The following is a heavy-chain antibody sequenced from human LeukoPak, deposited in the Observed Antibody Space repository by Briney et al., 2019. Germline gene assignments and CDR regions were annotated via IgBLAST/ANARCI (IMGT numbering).Heavy chain of an antibody. J-gene: IGHJ4*02. Sequence: GGSLRLSCAASGFTFSSYEMNWVRQAPGKGLEWVSYIGSRGSIKYYADSEKGRFTISRDNAKNSLYLQMNSLRAEDTAVYYCARDPTFFDYWGQGTLVTVSS. D-gene: IGHD4-11*01. CDR1: GFTFSSYE. CDR3: ARDPTFFDY. CDR2: IGSRGSIK. V-gene: IGHV3-48*03.